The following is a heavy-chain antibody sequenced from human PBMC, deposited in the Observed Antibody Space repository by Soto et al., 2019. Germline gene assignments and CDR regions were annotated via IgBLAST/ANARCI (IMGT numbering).Heavy chain of an antibody. CDR1: GYTFTSYG. V-gene: IGHV1-18*01. CDR3: ARDGDYYDSSGYYYLDY. D-gene: IGHD3-22*01. J-gene: IGHJ4*02. Sequence: AASVKVSCKASGYTFTSYGISWVRQAPGQGLEWMGWISAYNGNTNYAQKLQGRVTMTTDTSTSTAYMELRSLRSDDTAVYYCARDGDYYDSSGYYYLDYWGQGTLVTVSS. CDR2: ISAYNGNT.